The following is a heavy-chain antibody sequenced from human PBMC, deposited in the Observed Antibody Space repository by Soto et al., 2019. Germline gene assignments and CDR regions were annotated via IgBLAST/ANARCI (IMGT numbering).Heavy chain of an antibody. CDR2: IIPIFGTA. D-gene: IGHD2-2*01. Sequence: SVKVSCKASGYTFTSYGISWVRQAPGQGLEWMGGIIPIFGTANYAQKFQGRVTITADKSTSTAYMELSSLRSEDTAVYYCAGGIVPAASYYYYGMDVWGQGTTVTVSS. V-gene: IGHV1-69*06. CDR1: GYTFTSYG. J-gene: IGHJ6*02. CDR3: AGGIVPAASYYYYGMDV.